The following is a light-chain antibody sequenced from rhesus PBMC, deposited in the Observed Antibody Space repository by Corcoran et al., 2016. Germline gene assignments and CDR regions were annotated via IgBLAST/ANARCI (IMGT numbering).Light chain of an antibody. Sequence: ETVVTQSPATLSLSPGERATLSCRASQSVGSNLAWYQQKPGQAPKLLIYDAASRATGIPDRFSGSGSGTEFTRTISSLEPEDVGVYYCQQYNNSLTFGGGTKVEIK. J-gene: IGKJ4*01. V-gene: IGKV3-42*02. CDR1: QSVGSN. CDR2: DAA. CDR3: QQYNNSLT.